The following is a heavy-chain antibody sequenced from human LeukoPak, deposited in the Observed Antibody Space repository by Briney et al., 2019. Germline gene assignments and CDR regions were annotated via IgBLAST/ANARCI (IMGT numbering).Heavy chain of an antibody. CDR3: ARAAPFCGGGCYSGFDS. V-gene: IGHV4-30-4*01. Sequence: PSQTLSLTCTVSGGSISSGDYYWSWIRQPPGKGLEWIGYIYYSGSTYYNPSLKSRVTTSVDTSKNQFSLRLSFVTAADTAVYYCARAAPFCGGGCYSGFDSWGQGTLVTVSS. D-gene: IGHD2-21*02. CDR2: IYYSGST. J-gene: IGHJ4*02. CDR1: GGSISSGDYY.